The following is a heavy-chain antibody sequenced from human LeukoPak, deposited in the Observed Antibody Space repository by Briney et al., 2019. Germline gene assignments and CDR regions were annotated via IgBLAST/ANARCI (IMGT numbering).Heavy chain of an antibody. Sequence: GGSLRLSCAASGFTFSSYSMNWVRQAPGKGLEWVSSISSSSSYIYYADSVKGRFTISRDNAKNSLYLQMNSLRAEDTAVYYCARDSYSSSWYWGDYYYYYMDVWGKGTTVTISS. CDR2: ISSSSSYI. D-gene: IGHD6-13*01. J-gene: IGHJ6*03. CDR1: GFTFSSYS. V-gene: IGHV3-21*01. CDR3: ARDSYSSSWYWGDYYYYYMDV.